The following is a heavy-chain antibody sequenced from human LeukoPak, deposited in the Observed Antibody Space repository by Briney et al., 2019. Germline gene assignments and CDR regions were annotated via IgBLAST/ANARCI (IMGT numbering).Heavy chain of an antibody. Sequence: GGSLRLSCAASGFTFDDYGMSWVRQVPGKGLEWVSGINWIGRSTGYADSVKGRFTISRDNAKNSLYLQMSSLRAEDTAFYYCTRDARLDCSTTSCYGAFDIWGQGTMVTVSS. V-gene: IGHV3-20*04. J-gene: IGHJ3*02. CDR1: GFTFDDYG. CDR3: TRDARLDCSTTSCYGAFDI. D-gene: IGHD2-2*01. CDR2: INWIGRST.